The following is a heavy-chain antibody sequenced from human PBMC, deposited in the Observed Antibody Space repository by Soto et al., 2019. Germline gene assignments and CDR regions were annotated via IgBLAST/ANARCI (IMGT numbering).Heavy chain of an antibody. D-gene: IGHD6-13*01. Sequence: QVQLVQSGAAVKKPGASVKVSCTASGYTFTHYAIHWVRHAPGQRLEWMGFINAGSGNTKYSQTFQGRLTFTKDTSASTAYMYLSSLRSEDTAIYNGARGLAAGGAWGQGTLVTVSS. V-gene: IGHV1-3*01. CDR3: ARGLAAGGA. CDR2: INAGSGNT. CDR1: GYTFTHYA. J-gene: IGHJ5*02.